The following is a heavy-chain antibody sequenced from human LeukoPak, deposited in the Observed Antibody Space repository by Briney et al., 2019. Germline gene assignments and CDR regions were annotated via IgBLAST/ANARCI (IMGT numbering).Heavy chain of an antibody. V-gene: IGHV1-69*13. J-gene: IGHJ5*02. D-gene: IGHD6-13*01. CDR3: ARDTTIAAAGQPNWFDP. CDR2: IIPIFGTA. CDR1: GGTFSSYA. Sequence: SVKVSCKASGGTFSSYAISWVRQAPGQGLEWMGGIIPIFGTANYAQKFQGRVTITADESTSTAYLELSSLRSEDTAVYYCARDTTIAAAGQPNWFDPWGQGTLVTVSS.